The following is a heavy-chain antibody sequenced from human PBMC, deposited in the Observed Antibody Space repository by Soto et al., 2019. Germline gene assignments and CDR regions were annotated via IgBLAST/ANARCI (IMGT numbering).Heavy chain of an antibody. V-gene: IGHV1-18*01. CDR3: ASGSSYSSGWPPNL. CDR1: GYTFTSYG. J-gene: IGHJ5*02. Sequence: ASVKVSCKASGYTFTSYGISWVRQAPGQGLEWMGWISAYNGNTNYAQKLQGRVTMTTDTPTSTAYMELRSLRSDDTAVYYCASGSSYSSGWPPNLWGQGTLVTVSS. CDR2: ISAYNGNT. D-gene: IGHD6-19*01.